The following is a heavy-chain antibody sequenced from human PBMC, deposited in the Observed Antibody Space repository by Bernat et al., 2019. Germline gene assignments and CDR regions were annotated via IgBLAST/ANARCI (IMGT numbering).Heavy chain of an antibody. CDR3: ARGRWTIDY. J-gene: IGHJ4*02. V-gene: IGHV3-7*04. Sequence: EVQVVESGGGLVQPGGSLRLSCAASGFTFSSYWMSWVRQAPGKGLEWVANIKKDGSERYYVDSVRGRFTISRDNAKNSLYLQMSGRGAEDTAVYYCARGRWTIDYWGQGTLVTVSS. CDR1: GFTFSSYW. D-gene: IGHD3/OR15-3a*01. CDR2: IKKDGSER.